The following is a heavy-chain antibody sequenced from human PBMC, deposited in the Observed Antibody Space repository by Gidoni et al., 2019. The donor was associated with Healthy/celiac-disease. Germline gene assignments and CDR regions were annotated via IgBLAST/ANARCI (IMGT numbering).Heavy chain of an antibody. V-gene: IGHV3-48*03. CDR2: SSSSGSTI. CDR1: GFTFSSYD. Sequence: EVQLVESGGGLVQPGGSLRLSCAASGFTFSSYDMNWVRQAPGKGLEWVSYSSSSGSTIYYADSVKGRFTISRDNAKNSLYLQMNSLRAEDTAVYYCARGGTAADDFWSGYYQYNWFDPWGQGTLVTVSS. J-gene: IGHJ5*02. CDR3: ARGGTAADDFWSGYYQYNWFDP. D-gene: IGHD3-3*01.